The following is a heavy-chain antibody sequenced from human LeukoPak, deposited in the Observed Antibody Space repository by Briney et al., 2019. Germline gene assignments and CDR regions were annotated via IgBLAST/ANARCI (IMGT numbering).Heavy chain of an antibody. Sequence: SETLSLTCTVSGYSISSGYYWGWIRQPPGKGLEWIGSIYQSGNTYYNASLKSRVTISVDTSKNQFSLKLRSVTAADTAVYYCARVPGPNWFDPWGQGTLVTVSS. J-gene: IGHJ5*02. CDR3: ARVPGPNWFDP. CDR1: GYSISSGYY. V-gene: IGHV4-38-2*02. CDR2: IYQSGNT.